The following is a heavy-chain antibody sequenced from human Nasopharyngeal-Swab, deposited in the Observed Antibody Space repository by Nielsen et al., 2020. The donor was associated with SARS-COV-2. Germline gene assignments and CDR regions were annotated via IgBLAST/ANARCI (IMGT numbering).Heavy chain of an antibody. Sequence: SETLSLTCTVSGGSISSGGYYWSWVRQHPGKGLEWIGYIYYSGSTYYNPSLKSRVTISVDTSKNQFSLKLSSVTAADTAVYYCARGNWNDVGVYWGQGTLVTVSS. J-gene: IGHJ4*02. D-gene: IGHD1-1*01. V-gene: IGHV4-31*03. CDR3: ARGNWNDVGVY. CDR1: GGSISSGGYY. CDR2: IYYSGST.